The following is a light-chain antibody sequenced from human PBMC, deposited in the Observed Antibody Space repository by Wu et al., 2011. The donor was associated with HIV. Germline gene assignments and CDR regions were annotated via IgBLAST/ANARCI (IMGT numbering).Light chain of an antibody. J-gene: IGKJ1*01. Sequence: DIVLSQYPGTLSLSPGERATLSCRASQSLSSSYLAWYQQKPGQAPRLLIYGASSRATGIPDRFSGSGSGTDFTLTISRLEPEDFAVYYCHLSGGASWTFGQGPRWRSN. CDR2: GAS. V-gene: IGKV3-20*01. CDR1: QSLSSSY. CDR3: HLSGGASWT.